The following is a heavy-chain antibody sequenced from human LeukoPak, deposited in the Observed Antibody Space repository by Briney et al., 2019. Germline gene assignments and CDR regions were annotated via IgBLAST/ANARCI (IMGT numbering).Heavy chain of an antibody. V-gene: IGHV1-69*13. Sequence: SVKVSCKTSGGTFTSYAITWVRQAPGQGLEWMGKIIPVSGTTNYAQKFQGRVTFTADESTSTAYVELSSLRSEDTALYYCARKLRLGGNWFDPWGQGTLVTVSS. CDR3: ARKLRLGGNWFDP. CDR1: GGTFTSYA. CDR2: IIPVSGTT. J-gene: IGHJ5*02. D-gene: IGHD1-26*01.